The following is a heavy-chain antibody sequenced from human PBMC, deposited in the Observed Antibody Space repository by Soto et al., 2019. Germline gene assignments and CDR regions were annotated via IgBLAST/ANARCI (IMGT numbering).Heavy chain of an antibody. V-gene: IGHV4-30-4*01. J-gene: IGHJ4*01. CDR1: GASISSGRYY. CDR2: ISGTGQID. CDR3: ARVQTTGDSDYLDL. D-gene: IGHD2-21*01. Sequence: QVQLQESGPGLVKPSQTLSVTCSVSGASISSGRYYWSWVRQPPGKGLEWIGYISGTGQIDHSSSSFKSRVTLSVDTPNNQFSLKLTSVTAADTALYYCARVQTTGDSDYLDLWGQGTLVTVSS.